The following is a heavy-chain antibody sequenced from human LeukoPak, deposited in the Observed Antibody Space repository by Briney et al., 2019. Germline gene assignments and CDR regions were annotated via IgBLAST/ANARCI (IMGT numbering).Heavy chain of an antibody. J-gene: IGHJ5*02. CDR1: GFNFSDYY. V-gene: IGHV3-11*01. CDR3: ARDGIAAWGRFDP. D-gene: IGHD3-16*01. Sequence: GGSLRLSCAGSGFNFSDYYINWIRQAPGKGLEWISYISGSGRTTYYADSVKGRFTISRGNAKNSLYLQMNGLRGEDTAVYYCARDGIAAWGRFDPWGQGTLVTVSS. CDR2: ISGSGRTT.